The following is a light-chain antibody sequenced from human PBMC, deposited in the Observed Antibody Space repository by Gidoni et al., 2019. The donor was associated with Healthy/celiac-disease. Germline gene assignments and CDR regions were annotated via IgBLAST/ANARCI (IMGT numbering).Light chain of an antibody. V-gene: IGLV2-14*01. J-gene: IGLJ2*01. CDR2: DVS. CDR1: SSDVGGYNY. Sequence: QSALPQPASVSGSPGPSITISCTGTSSDVGGYNYVSWYQQHPGKAPKLMIYDVSNRPPGVSNRFSGSKSGNTASLTISGLQAEDEADYYCSSYTSSSTLVVFGGGTKLTVL. CDR3: SSYTSSSTLVV.